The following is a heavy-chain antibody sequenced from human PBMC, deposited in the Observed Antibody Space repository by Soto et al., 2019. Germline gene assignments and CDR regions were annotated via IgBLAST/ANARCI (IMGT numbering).Heavy chain of an antibody. Sequence: GGSLRLSCAASGFTFSSYDMHWVRQATGKGLEWVSAIGTAGDTYYPGSVKGRFTISRENAKNSLYLQMNSLRAGDTAVYYCARGRRPITMVRGVIADYFDYWGQGTLVTVSS. CDR1: GFTFSSYD. CDR3: ARGRRPITMVRGVIADYFDY. CDR2: IGTAGDT. J-gene: IGHJ4*02. V-gene: IGHV3-13*01. D-gene: IGHD3-10*01.